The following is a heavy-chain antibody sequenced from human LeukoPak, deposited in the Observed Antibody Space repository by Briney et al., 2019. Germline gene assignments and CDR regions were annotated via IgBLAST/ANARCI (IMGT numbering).Heavy chain of an antibody. V-gene: IGHV3-7*03. J-gene: IGHJ6*02. Sequence: GGSLRLSCAASGFTFSSYWMNWARQAPGKGPEWVASINHNGNVNYYVDSVKGLFTISRDNAKNSLYLQMSNLRAEDTAVYFCARGGGLDVWGQGATVTVSS. CDR2: INHNGNVN. CDR3: ARGGGLDV. D-gene: IGHD3-16*01. CDR1: GFTFSSYW.